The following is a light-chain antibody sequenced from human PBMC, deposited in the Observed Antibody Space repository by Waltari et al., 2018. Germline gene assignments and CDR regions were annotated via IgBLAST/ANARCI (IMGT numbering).Light chain of an antibody. CDR3: HVWHPSFDPGV. Sequence: SYVVTQPPSVSVAPGETATITCGGDNIGTYSVHWYQQKAGQATVLVIFYDRDRPAEIPDRCAGSNSWNTATRRISRVEAGEEARYYCHVWHPSFDPGVFGTGTEVT. CDR1: NIGTYS. CDR2: YDR. J-gene: IGLJ1*01. V-gene: IGLV3-21*04.